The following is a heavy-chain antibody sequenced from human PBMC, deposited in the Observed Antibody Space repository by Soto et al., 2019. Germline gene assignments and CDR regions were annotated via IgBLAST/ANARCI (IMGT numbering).Heavy chain of an antibody. V-gene: IGHV3-9*01. D-gene: IGHD3-10*01. CDR3: AKALWFGELLTPDNYYGMDV. J-gene: IGHJ6*02. Sequence: GGSLRLSCAASGFTFDDYAMHWVRQAPGKGLEWVSGISWNSGSIGYADSVKGRFTISRDNAKNSLYLQMNSLRAEDTALYYCAKALWFGELLTPDNYYGMDVWGQGTTVTVSS. CDR2: ISWNSGSI. CDR1: GFTFDDYA.